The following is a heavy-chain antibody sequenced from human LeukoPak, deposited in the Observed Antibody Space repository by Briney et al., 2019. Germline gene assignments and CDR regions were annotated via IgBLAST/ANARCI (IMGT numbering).Heavy chain of an antibody. J-gene: IGHJ5*02. D-gene: IGHD3-16*01. Sequence: GASVKVSCKASEYTFTSYDINWERQANGQGLEWKGWMNTNSGNTGYAQKCQGRVTITSNTSLSTAYIEFTSLKSEDTAVYYCARGLGTYWGKDFLNWFDPWGQGTLVTVSS. CDR1: EYTFTSYD. V-gene: IGHV1-8*01. CDR3: ARGLGTYWGKDFLNWFDP. CDR2: MNTNSGNT.